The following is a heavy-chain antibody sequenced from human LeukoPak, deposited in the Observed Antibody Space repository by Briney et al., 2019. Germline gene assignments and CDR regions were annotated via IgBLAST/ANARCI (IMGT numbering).Heavy chain of an antibody. D-gene: IGHD2-2*01. CDR1: GYTSTSYG. CDR3: ARGHCSSTSCPSGFSDY. Sequence: ASVKVSCKASGYTSTSYGISWVRQAPGQGLEWMGWISAYNGNTNYAQKLQGRVTMTTDTSTSTAYMELRSLRSDDTAVYYCARGHCSSTSCPSGFSDYWGQGTLVTVSS. J-gene: IGHJ4*02. CDR2: ISAYNGNT. V-gene: IGHV1-18*01.